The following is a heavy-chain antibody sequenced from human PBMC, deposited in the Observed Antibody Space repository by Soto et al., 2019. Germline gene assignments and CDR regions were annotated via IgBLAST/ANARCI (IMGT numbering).Heavy chain of an antibody. D-gene: IGHD2-15*01. CDR1: GFTFSRYD. CDR2: ISIVGDT. Sequence: EVQLVESGGGLVRPGGSLRLSCAASGFTFSRYDMHWVRQATGKGLERVSSISIVGDTYYIASVKGRFTISRENAKNSLYLQMNTLRAGDTAVYYCARGISGGLDGWGQGTTVTVSS. CDR3: ARGISGGLDG. J-gene: IGHJ6*02. V-gene: IGHV3-13*01.